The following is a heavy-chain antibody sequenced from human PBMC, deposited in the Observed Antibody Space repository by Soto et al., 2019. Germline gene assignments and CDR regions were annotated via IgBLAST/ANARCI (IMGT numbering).Heavy chain of an antibody. CDR3: ARERGDANNRNYGMLDANYYYYGMDV. J-gene: IGHJ6*02. Sequence: QVQLVQSGAEVKKPGSSVKVSCKASGGTFSSYAISWVRQAPGQGLEWMGGIIPIFGTANYAQKFQGRVTITEDESTSTAYMELSSLRSEDTAVYYCARERGDANNRNYGMLDANYYYYGMDVWGQGTTVTVSS. CDR2: IIPIFGTA. CDR1: GGTFSSYA. V-gene: IGHV1-69*01. D-gene: IGHD1-7*01.